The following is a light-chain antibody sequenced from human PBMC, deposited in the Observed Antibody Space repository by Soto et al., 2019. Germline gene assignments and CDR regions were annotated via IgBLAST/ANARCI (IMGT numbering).Light chain of an antibody. CDR2: AAS. Sequence: DIQMTQSPSSLSASVGDRVTITCRASQSISTYLNWYHQKPGKAPDLLIYAASTLQSGVPSRFSGSGSGTDFTLTISTLQAEDVATYYCQNYYNAPPWTFGQGTRWIS. CDR1: QSISTY. CDR3: QNYYNAPPWT. J-gene: IGKJ1*01. V-gene: IGKV1-27*01.